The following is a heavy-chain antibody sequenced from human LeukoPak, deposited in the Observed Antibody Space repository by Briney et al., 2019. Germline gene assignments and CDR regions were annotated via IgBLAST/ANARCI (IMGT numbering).Heavy chain of an antibody. CDR3: ARVVREWELAFDY. J-gene: IGHJ4*02. V-gene: IGHV1-2*02. CDR2: INPNSGGT. CDR1: GYTFTGYY. D-gene: IGHD1-26*01. Sequence: ASVKVSCKASGYTFTGYYMHWVRQAPGQGLEWMGWINPNSGGTNYAQKFQGRVTMTRDTSISTAYMELSRLRSDDTAVYYCARVVREWELAFDYWGQGTLVTVSS.